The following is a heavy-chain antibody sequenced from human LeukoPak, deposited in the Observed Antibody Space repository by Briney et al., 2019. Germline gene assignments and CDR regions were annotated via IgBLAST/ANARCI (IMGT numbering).Heavy chain of an antibody. CDR2: ISAYNGNT. J-gene: IGHJ4*02. CDR3: ARDRGSSYDY. Sequence: GASVKVSCKASGYTFATFAISWVRQAPGQGLEWMGWISAYNGNTSYAQKLQGRVTMTTDTSTSTAYMELRSLRSDDTAVYYCARDRGSSYDYWGQGTLVTVSS. CDR1: GYTFATFA. D-gene: IGHD6-13*01. V-gene: IGHV1-18*01.